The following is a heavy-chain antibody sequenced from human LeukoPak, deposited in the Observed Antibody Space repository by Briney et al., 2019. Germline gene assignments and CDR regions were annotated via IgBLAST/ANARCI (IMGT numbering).Heavy chain of an antibody. Sequence: ASVKVSCKASGYTFTGYYMHWVRQAPGQGLEWMGWINPNSGGTNYAQKFQGRVTMTRDTSISTAYMELSRLRYDDTAVYYCARAPRAMVRGANNWFDPWGQGTLVTVSS. D-gene: IGHD3-10*01. CDR1: GYTFTGYY. CDR2: INPNSGGT. J-gene: IGHJ5*02. V-gene: IGHV1-2*02. CDR3: ARAPRAMVRGANNWFDP.